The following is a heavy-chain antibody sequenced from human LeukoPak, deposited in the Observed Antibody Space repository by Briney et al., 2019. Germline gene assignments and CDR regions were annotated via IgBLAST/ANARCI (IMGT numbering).Heavy chain of an antibody. Sequence: SETLSLTCAVYGGSFSGYYWSWIRQPPGKGLEWIGEINHSGSTNYNPSLKSRVTISVDTSKNQFSLKLSSVTAADTAVYYCARSTVATNQYFDYWGQGTLVTVSS. V-gene: IGHV4-34*01. D-gene: IGHD5-12*01. J-gene: IGHJ4*02. CDR1: GGSFSGYY. CDR3: ARSTVATNQYFDY. CDR2: INHSGST.